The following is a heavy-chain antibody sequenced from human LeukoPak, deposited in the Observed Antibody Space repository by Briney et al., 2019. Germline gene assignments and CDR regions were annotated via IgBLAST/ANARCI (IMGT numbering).Heavy chain of an antibody. CDR1: AFTFSSYA. CDR3: AKGSGINHYHWIDP. J-gene: IGHJ5*02. CDR2: ISGGGGST. V-gene: IGHV3-23*01. Sequence: PGGSLRLSYAASAFTFSSYAMNWVRQAPGKGLEWVSGISGGGGSTYYADSVKGRFTISRDNSKNTLYLQMDSLRAEDTALYYCAKGSGINHYHWIDPWGQGTLVTVSS. D-gene: IGHD1-14*01.